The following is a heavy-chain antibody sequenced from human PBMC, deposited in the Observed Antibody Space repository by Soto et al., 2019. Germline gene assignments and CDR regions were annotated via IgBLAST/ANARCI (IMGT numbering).Heavy chain of an antibody. J-gene: IGHJ3*02. Sequence: SETLSLTCCVSGGSVSSGGYSWIWIRHPPGKGLEWIGYIYHSGSTYYNPSLKSRVTISVDRSKNQFSLKLSSVTAADTAVYYCARGSYYGAFDIWGQGTMVTVSS. CDR3: ARGSYYGAFDI. CDR2: IYHSGST. V-gene: IGHV4-30-2*01. CDR1: GGSVSSGGYS. D-gene: IGHD1-26*01.